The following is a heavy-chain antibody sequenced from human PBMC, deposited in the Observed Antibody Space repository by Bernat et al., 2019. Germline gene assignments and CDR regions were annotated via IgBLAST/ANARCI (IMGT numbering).Heavy chain of an antibody. CDR3: TTDGTAPDETGAFDI. Sequence: EVQLVESGGGLVKPGGSLRLSCAASGFTFSNAWMSWVRQAPGKGVEWVGRIKSKTDGGTTDYAAPVKGRFTISRDDSKNTLYLQMNSLKTEDTAVYYCTTDGTAPDETGAFDIWGQGTMVTVSS. CDR1: GFTFSNAW. V-gene: IGHV3-15*01. D-gene: IGHD5-18*01. CDR2: IKSKTDGGTT. J-gene: IGHJ3*02.